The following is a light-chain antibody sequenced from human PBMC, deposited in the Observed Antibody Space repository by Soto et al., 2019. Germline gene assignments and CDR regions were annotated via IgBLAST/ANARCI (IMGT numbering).Light chain of an antibody. Sequence: QSALTQPPSASGSPGQSVTISCTGTTSDVGGYNYVSWYQQHPGKAPKLLVYDVDKRPSGVPDRFSGSKSDNTASLTISGLQAEDEGDYYCCSYAGDYMFVFGTGTKLTVL. CDR3: CSYAGDYMFV. V-gene: IGLV2-8*01. CDR1: TSDVGGYNY. J-gene: IGLJ1*01. CDR2: DVD.